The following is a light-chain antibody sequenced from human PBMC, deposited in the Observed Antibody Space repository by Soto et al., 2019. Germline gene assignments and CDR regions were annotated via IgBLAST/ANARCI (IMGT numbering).Light chain of an antibody. J-gene: IGLJ2*01. CDR2: EVS. V-gene: IGLV2-8*01. CDR1: SSDVGGYNY. CDR3: SSYAGSNNYP. Sequence: SALTQPPSASGSPGQSVTISCTGTSSDVGGYNYVSWYQQHPGKAPKLMIYEVSKRPSGVPDRFSGSKSGNTASLTVSGLQAEDEADYYCSSYAGSNNYPFGGGTKLTVL.